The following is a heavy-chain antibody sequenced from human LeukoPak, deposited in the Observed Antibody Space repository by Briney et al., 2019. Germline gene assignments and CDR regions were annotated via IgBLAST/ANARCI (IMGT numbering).Heavy chain of an antibody. D-gene: IGHD3-10*01. V-gene: IGHV3-30-3*02. CDR3: AKYAALWHGGGGGVFDY. CDR2: ISYDGTNK. Sequence: GGTLRLSCTASGFTFSTYVMHWVRQAPGKGLEWVAVISYDGTNKYYADSKKGRFTISRDNAKNTLYLQMNSLRAKTTAVYYCAKYAALWHGGGGGVFDYWGEGTLLTVPS. J-gene: IGHJ4*02. CDR1: GFTFSTYV.